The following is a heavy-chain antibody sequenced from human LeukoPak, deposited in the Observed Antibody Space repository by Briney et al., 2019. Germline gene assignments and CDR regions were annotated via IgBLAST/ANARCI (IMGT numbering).Heavy chain of an antibody. CDR2: IIPIFGTA. J-gene: IGHJ4*02. CDR3: ARDSSSWYVFRSSTLHPLDY. Sequence: SVKVSCKASGYTFTDDYVHWVRQAPGQGLEWMGGIIPIFGTANCAQKFQGRVTITADKSTSTAYMELSSLRSEDTAVYYCARDSSSWYVFRSSTLHPLDYWGQGTLVTVSS. CDR1: GYTFTDDY. V-gene: IGHV1-69*06. D-gene: IGHD6-13*01.